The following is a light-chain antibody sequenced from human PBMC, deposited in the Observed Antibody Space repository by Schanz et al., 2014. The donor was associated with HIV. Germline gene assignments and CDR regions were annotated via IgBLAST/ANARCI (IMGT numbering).Light chain of an antibody. Sequence: EIVLTQSPDTLSLSPGERATLSCRASQSLQSYYLAWYQQTPGQAPRLLIYGASTRATGVPARFSGSGSGTDFTLTISSLQSEDFGVYYCQQYNDWPFTFGPGTKVDIK. V-gene: IGKV3-15*01. CDR3: QQYNDWPFT. J-gene: IGKJ3*01. CDR1: QSLQSY. CDR2: GAS.